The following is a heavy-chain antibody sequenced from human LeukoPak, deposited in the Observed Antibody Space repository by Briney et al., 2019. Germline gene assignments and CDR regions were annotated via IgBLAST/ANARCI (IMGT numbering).Heavy chain of an antibody. D-gene: IGHD2-2*01. Sequence: GGSLRLSCAASGFTFSSYGMHWVRQAPGKGLEWVANINQGGSEKYYVDSVKGRFTISRDNAKNSLDLQMNSLRVEDTAIYYCARLAVPPGNRGWYYEQWGQGTLVTVSS. CDR3: ARLAVPPGNRGWYYEQ. CDR1: GFTFSSYG. CDR2: INQGGSEK. J-gene: IGHJ4*02. V-gene: IGHV3-7*03.